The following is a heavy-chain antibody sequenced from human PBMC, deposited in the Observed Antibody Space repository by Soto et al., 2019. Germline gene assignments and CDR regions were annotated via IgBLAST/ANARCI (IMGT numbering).Heavy chain of an antibody. CDR3: AKQRAGYGSGSDTFYFDF. CDR2: LSGSGGTT. Sequence: PXECLSLSCSSSGFTFSTYAMNWVRQAPGKGLEWVSALSGSGGTTYYADSVRGRFTISRDNSKNTLFLQMSSLRAEDTALYYCAKQRAGYGSGSDTFYFDFWGQGTLVTVSS. J-gene: IGHJ4*02. CDR1: GFTFSTYA. D-gene: IGHD3-10*01. V-gene: IGHV3-23*01.